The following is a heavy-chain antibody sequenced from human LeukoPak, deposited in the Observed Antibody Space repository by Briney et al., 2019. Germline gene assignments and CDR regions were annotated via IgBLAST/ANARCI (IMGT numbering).Heavy chain of an antibody. Sequence: GGSLRLSCAASGFIVSGDFMSWVRQAPGKGLEWVSVIYSDGSTYYADSVKGRFTISRDNSKDTLDLQMTGLRAEDTAVYYCARERGRGRDSPWFDYWGQGTLVTVSS. V-gene: IGHV3-53*01. D-gene: IGHD1-26*01. CDR1: GFIVSGDF. CDR2: IYSDGST. CDR3: ARERGRGRDSPWFDY. J-gene: IGHJ4*02.